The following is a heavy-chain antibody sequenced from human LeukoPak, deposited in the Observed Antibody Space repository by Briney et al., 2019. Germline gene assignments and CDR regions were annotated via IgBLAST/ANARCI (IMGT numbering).Heavy chain of an antibody. Sequence: PSETLSLTCTISGGSISSYYWSWIRQPPGKGLEWIGEINHSGSTNYNPSLKSRVTISVDTSKNQFSLKLSSVTAADTAVYYCARSLYSGSYYRAFDIWGQGTMVTVPS. D-gene: IGHD1-26*01. CDR1: GGSISSYY. CDR3: ARSLYSGSYYRAFDI. V-gene: IGHV4-34*01. CDR2: INHSGST. J-gene: IGHJ3*02.